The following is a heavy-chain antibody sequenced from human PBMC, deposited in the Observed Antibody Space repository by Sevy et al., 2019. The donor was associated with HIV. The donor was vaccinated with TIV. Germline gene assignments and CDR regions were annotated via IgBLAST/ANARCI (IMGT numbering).Heavy chain of an antibody. CDR3: VKGGGDIVVVAAEGDGHMDV. CDR2: ISYDGSNK. D-gene: IGHD2-15*01. CDR1: GFTFSSYG. J-gene: IGHJ6*02. V-gene: IGHV3-30*18. Sequence: GGSLRLSCAASGFTFSSYGMHWVRQAPGKGLEWVAVISYDGSNKYYADSVKGRFTISRDNSKNTLYLQMNSLRAEDTAVYYCVKGGGDIVVVAAEGDGHMDVWGQGTTVTVSS.